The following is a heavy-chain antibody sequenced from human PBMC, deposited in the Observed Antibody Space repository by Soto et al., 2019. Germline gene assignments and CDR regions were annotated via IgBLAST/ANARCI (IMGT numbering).Heavy chain of an antibody. D-gene: IGHD2-15*01. Sequence: EVPLLESGGGLVQPGESLRLSCAFSGFIFGNYMMTWVRQAPGKGLEWVSTIRDGGESTYYADSVKGRFTISRDNSKNTLYLQMDSLGVEDTSVYYCAPHVHCSGGSCHYDAFDIRGQGTRVTVSS. CDR3: APHVHCSGGSCHYDAFDI. CDR2: IRDGGEST. V-gene: IGHV3-23*01. J-gene: IGHJ3*02. CDR1: GFIFGNYM.